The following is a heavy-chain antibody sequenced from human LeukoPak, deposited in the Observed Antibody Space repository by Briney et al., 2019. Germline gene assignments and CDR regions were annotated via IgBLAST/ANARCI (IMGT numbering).Heavy chain of an antibody. D-gene: IGHD3-22*01. J-gene: IGHJ4*02. CDR1: GFTFSSYA. CDR2: ISGSGGST. V-gene: IGHV3-23*01. Sequence: GGSLRLSCAASGFTFSSYAMSWVRQAPGKGLEWVSAISGSGGSTYYADSVKGRFTISRDNSKNTLYLQMNSLRAEDTAVYYCASPPSDYYDSSGYYSPPFDYWGQGTLVAVSS. CDR3: ASPPSDYYDSSGYYSPPFDY.